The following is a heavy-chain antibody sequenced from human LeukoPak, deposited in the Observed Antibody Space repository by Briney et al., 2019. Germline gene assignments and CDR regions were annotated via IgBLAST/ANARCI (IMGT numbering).Heavy chain of an antibody. CDR2: ITGSGGNT. D-gene: IGHD6-13*01. V-gene: IGHV3-23*01. CDR1: GFIFSSYS. CDR3: AKAASSSWPSYYYGMDV. Sequence: GGSLRLSCAASGFIFSSYSMSWVRQAPGKGLEWVPVITGSGGNTYYADSVKGRFTISKDNSKNTVYLQMSSLRVDDTAVYYCAKAASSSWPSYYYGMDVWGQRTTVTDSS. J-gene: IGHJ6*02.